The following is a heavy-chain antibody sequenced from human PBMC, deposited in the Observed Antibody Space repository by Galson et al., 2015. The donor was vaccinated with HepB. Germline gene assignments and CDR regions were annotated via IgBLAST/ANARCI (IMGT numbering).Heavy chain of an antibody. CDR2: IYPGDSDT. J-gene: IGHJ6*02. Sequence: QSGAEVKKPGESLKISCKGSGYSFTSYWIGWVRQMPGKGLEWMGIIYPGDSDTRYSPSFQGQVTISADRSISTAYLQWSSLKASDTAMYYCARQGAGYDRAFYYYYGMDVWGQGTTVTVSS. CDR3: ARQGAGYDRAFYYYYGMDV. CDR1: GYSFTSYW. D-gene: IGHD5-12*01. V-gene: IGHV5-51*01.